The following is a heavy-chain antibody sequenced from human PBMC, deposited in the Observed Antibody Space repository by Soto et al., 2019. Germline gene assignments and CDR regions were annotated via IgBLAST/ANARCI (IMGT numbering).Heavy chain of an antibody. CDR2: IYHSGST. D-gene: IGHD3-3*01. Sequence: PSETLSLTCAVSGYSISSGYYWGWIRQPPGKGLEWIGSIYHSGSTYYNPPLKSRVTISVDTSKNQFSLKLSSVTAADTAVYYCARGYYDFWSGSILSSNWFDPWGQGTLVTVSS. V-gene: IGHV4-38-2*01. J-gene: IGHJ5*02. CDR1: GYSISSGYY. CDR3: ARGYYDFWSGSILSSNWFDP.